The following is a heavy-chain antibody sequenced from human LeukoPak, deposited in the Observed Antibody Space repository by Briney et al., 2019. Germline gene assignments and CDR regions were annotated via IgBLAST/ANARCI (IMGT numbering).Heavy chain of an antibody. CDR1: GGSFSGYY. V-gene: IGHV4-34*01. D-gene: IGHD6-19*01. J-gene: IGHJ5*02. Sequence: PSETLSLTCAVYGGSFSGYYWSWIRQPPGKGLEWIGEINHSGSTNYNPSLKSRVTISVDTSKNQFSLKLSSVTAADTAVYYCARNPPAVAGTRWFDPWGQGTLVTVSS. CDR3: ARNPPAVAGTRWFDP. CDR2: INHSGST.